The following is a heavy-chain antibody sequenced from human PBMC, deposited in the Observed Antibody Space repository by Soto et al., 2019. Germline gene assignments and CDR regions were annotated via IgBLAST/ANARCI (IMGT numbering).Heavy chain of an antibody. Sequence: GGSLRLSCAASVFTFSNAWMSWVRQAPGKGLEWVGRIKTKTDGGTTDYAAPVKGRFTISRDDSKNTLYLQMNSLKTEDTAVYYCTTGVTSRGMDVWGQGTTVTVSS. J-gene: IGHJ6*02. CDR1: VFTFSNAW. D-gene: IGHD2-21*02. CDR3: TTGVTSRGMDV. CDR2: IKTKTDGGTT. V-gene: IGHV3-15*01.